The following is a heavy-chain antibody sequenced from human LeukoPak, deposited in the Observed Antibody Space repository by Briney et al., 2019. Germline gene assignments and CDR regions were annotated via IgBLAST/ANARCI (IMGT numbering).Heavy chain of an antibody. Sequence: TGVSLRLSCAASGFTFSSYAMSWVRQAPGKGLEWVSAISGSGGSTYYADSAKGRLTISRDNSKNTLYLQMNSLRAEDTAVYYCAKDRGVWSHWGQGTLVTVSS. CDR1: GFTFSSYA. CDR3: AKDRGVWSH. J-gene: IGHJ4*02. CDR2: ISGSGGST. V-gene: IGHV3-23*01. D-gene: IGHD3-10*01.